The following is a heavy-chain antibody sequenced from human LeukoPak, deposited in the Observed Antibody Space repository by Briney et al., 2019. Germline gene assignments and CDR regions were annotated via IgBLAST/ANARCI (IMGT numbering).Heavy chain of an antibody. Sequence: SETLSLTCTVSGGSISSGGYYWSWIRQHPGTGLEWIGYIYYSGSTYYNPSLKSRVTISVDTSKNQFSLKLSSVTAADTAVYYCARRSGTEERGYFDYWGQGTLVTVSS. J-gene: IGHJ4*02. D-gene: IGHD1-1*01. V-gene: IGHV4-31*03. CDR2: IYYSGST. CDR3: ARRSGTEERGYFDY. CDR1: GGSISSGGYY.